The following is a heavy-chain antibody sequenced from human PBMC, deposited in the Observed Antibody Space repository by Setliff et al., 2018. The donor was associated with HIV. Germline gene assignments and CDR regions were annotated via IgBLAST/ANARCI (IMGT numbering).Heavy chain of an antibody. CDR1: GDSISSGVYY. J-gene: IGHJ4*02. V-gene: IGHV4-61*02. Sequence: PSETLSLTCTVSGDSISSGVYYWSWIRQPAGKGLEWIGRIHTSGNTNYNPSLKSRVTISVDTSKNQFSLKLSSVTAADTAVYYCATLDHSGGNFLAYWGQGSLVTVSS. D-gene: IGHD2-21*02. CDR2: IHTSGNT. CDR3: ATLDHSGGNFLAY.